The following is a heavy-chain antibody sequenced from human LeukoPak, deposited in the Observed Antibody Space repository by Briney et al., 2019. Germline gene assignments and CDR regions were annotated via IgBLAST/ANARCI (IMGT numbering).Heavy chain of an antibody. J-gene: IGHJ1*01. D-gene: IGHD3/OR15-3a*01. CDR3: ARVTAGTGTGAEHFQH. CDR2: ISNDGGDK. CDR1: GFTSSDYA. Sequence: PGRSLRLSCAASGFTSSDYAMHWVRQAPGQGLEWVAIISNDGGDKFYADFVKGRFAISRDNSKNTLYLQMNSLRPDDTATYACARVTAGTGTGAEHFQHWGQGTLVTVSS. V-gene: IGHV3-30*09.